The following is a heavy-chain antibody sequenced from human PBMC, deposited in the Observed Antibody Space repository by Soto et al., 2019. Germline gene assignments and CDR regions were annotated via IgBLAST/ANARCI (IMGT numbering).Heavy chain of an antibody. J-gene: IGHJ4*02. CDR3: ASDYDSSGYPRYYFDY. V-gene: IGHV3-33*01. CDR2: IWYDGSNK. Sequence: QVQLVESGGGVVQPGRSLRLSCAASGFTFSSYGMQWVRQAPGKGLEWVAVIWYDGSNKYYADSVKGRFTISRDNSKKTLYLQMNSLRADDMAVYFCASDYDSSGYPRYYFDYWGQGTLVNVSS. CDR1: GFTFSSYG. D-gene: IGHD3-22*01.